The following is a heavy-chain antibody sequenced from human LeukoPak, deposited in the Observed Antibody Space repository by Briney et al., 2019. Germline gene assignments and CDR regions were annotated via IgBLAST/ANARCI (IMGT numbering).Heavy chain of an antibody. CDR2: ISGGGGST. CDR3: AKVAPDIVVVVAAIQGWFDP. V-gene: IGHV3-23*01. D-gene: IGHD2-15*01. CDR1: GFTFSSYA. J-gene: IGHJ5*02. Sequence: GGSLRLSCAASGFTFSSYAMSWVRQAPGKGLEWVSAISGGGGSTYYADSVKGRFTIPRDNSKNTLYLQMNSLRAEDTAVYYCAKVAPDIVVVVAAIQGWFDPWGQGTLVTVSS.